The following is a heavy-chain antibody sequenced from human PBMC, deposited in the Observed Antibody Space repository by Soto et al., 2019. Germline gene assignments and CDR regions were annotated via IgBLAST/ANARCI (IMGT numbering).Heavy chain of an antibody. CDR1: ASCFTSYC. CDR3: ARQADGRWLQLCWVDP. Sequence: AECLTTSCQGSASCFTSYCIGWVLHLPGKCLEWMGIIYPGDSDTRYSPSFQGQVTIAADKSISTAYLQCSSLKASDTAMYYCARQADGRWLQLCWVDPWGQGTLVTVSS. D-gene: IGHD1-1*01. J-gene: IGHJ5*02. V-gene: IGHV5-51*01. CDR2: IYPGDSDT.